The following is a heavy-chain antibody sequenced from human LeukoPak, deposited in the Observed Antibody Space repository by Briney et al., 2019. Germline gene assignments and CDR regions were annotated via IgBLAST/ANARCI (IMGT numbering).Heavy chain of an antibody. CDR1: GGSISSYY. CDR3: ARHSGSYDAFDI. J-gene: IGHJ3*02. D-gene: IGHD1-26*01. Sequence: PSETLSLTCTVSGGSISSYYWSWIRQPPGKGLEWIGYIYYSGSTNYNPSLKSRVTISVDTSKNQFSLKLSSVTAADTALYYCARHSGSYDAFDIWGQGTMVTVSS. V-gene: IGHV4-59*08. CDR2: IYYSGST.